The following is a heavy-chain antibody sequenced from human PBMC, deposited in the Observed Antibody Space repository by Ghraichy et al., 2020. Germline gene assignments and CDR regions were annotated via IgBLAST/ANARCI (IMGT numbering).Heavy chain of an antibody. D-gene: IGHD1-26*01. Sequence: GSLRLSCAASGFTFSDYYMSWIRQAPGKGLEWVSYISSSSSYTNYADSVKGRFTISRDNAKNSLYLQMNSLRAEDTAVYYCARDSSASGSYYLISDYWGQGTLVTVSS. J-gene: IGHJ4*02. V-gene: IGHV3-11*06. CDR1: GFTFSDYY. CDR2: ISSSSSYT. CDR3: ARDSSASGSYYLISDY.